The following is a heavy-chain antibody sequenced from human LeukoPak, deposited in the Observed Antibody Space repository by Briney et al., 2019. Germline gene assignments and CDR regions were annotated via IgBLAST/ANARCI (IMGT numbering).Heavy chain of an antibody. CDR1: GFTFSDYY. V-gene: IGHV3-11*01. D-gene: IGHD6-6*01. CDR3: ARDSMYSSSYYYYYMDV. Sequence: GVSLRLSCAASGFTFSDYYMSWIRQAPGKGLEWVSYISSSGSTIYYADSVKGRFTISRDNAKNSLYLQMNSLRAEDTAVYYCARDSMYSSSYYYYYMDVWGKGTTVTVSS. CDR2: ISSSGSTI. J-gene: IGHJ6*03.